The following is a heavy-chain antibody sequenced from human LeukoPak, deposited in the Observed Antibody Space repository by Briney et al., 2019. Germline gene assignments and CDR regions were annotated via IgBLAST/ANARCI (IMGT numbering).Heavy chain of an antibody. J-gene: IGHJ4*02. CDR2: INPSGGST. D-gene: IGHD1-26*01. CDR3: ARARIVGATPVDY. Sequence: ASVTVSFKASGYTFTSYYMHWVRQAPGQGLEWMGIINPSGGSTSYAQKFQGRVTMTRDMSTSTVYMELSSLRSEDTAVYYCARARIVGATPVDYWGQGTLVTVSS. CDR1: GYTFTSYY. V-gene: IGHV1-46*01.